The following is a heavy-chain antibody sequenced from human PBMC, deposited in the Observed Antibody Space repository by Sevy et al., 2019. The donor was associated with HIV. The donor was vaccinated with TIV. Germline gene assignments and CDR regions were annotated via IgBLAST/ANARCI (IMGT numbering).Heavy chain of an antibody. V-gene: IGHV3-49*03. CDR2: IRSKAYGGTT. CDR3: TREDVDIVATIGFDY. Sequence: GGSLRLSCTASGFTFGDYAMSWFRQAPGKGLEWVGFIRSKAYGGTTEYAASVKGRFTISRVDSKSIAYLQMNSLKTEDTAVYYCTREDVDIVATIGFDYWGQGTLVTISS. CDR1: GFTFGDYA. J-gene: IGHJ4*02. D-gene: IGHD5-12*01.